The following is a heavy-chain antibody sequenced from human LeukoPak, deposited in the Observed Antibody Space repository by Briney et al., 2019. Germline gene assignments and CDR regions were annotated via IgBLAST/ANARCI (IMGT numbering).Heavy chain of an antibody. CDR3: ASLSSTYAFDI. D-gene: IGHD2-2*01. CDR2: IYYSGST. Sequence: SETLSLTCTVSGGSISSGDYYWSWIRQHPGKGLEWIGYIYYSGSTYYNPSLKSRVTISVDTSKNQFSLKLSSVTAAGTAVYYCASLSSTYAFDIWGQGTMVTVSS. CDR1: GGSISSGDYY. V-gene: IGHV4-30-4*08. J-gene: IGHJ3*02.